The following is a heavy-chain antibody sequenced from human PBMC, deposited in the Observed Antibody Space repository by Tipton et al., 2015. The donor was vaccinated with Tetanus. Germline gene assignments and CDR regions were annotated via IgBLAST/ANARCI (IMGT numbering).Heavy chain of an antibody. CDR2: IFHDGTT. Sequence: TLSLTCAVSGVSISTSDWWSWVRQPPGKGLEWIGEIFHDGTTNYNPSLKSRVTISMDKSKSQFSLKWTSVTAADTAVYYCASHLGSCTSTSCQPFAYWGQGTLVTVSS. J-gene: IGHJ4*02. CDR1: GVSISTSDW. CDR3: ASHLGSCTSTSCQPFAY. V-gene: IGHV4-4*02. D-gene: IGHD2-2*01.